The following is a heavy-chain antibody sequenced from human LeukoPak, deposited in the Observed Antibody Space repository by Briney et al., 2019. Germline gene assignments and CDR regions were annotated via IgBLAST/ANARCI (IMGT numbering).Heavy chain of an antibody. V-gene: IGHV4-61*01. CDR3: AGKDCSSTSCSSMGEDY. Sequence: SETLSLTCTVSGGSISSSSYYWSWIRQPPGKGLEWIGYIYYSGSTNYNPSLKSRVTISVDTSKNQFSLKLSSVTAADTAVYYCAGKDCSSTSCSSMGEDYWGQGTLVTVSS. CDR2: IYYSGST. D-gene: IGHD2-2*01. CDR1: GGSISSSSYY. J-gene: IGHJ4*02.